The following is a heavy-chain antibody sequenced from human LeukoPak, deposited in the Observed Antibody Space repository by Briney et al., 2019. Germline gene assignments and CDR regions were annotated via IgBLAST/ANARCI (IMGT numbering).Heavy chain of an antibody. CDR2: ISAYNGNT. CDR3: ASAARGYYDSSGYYGY. Sequence: ASVKVSCKASGYTFTSYGISWVRQAPGQGLEWMGWISAYNGNTNYAQKLQGRVTMTTDTSTSTAYMELRSLRSDDTAVYYCASAARGYYDSSGYYGYWGQGTLVTVSS. V-gene: IGHV1-18*01. J-gene: IGHJ4*02. CDR1: GYTFTSYG. D-gene: IGHD3-22*01.